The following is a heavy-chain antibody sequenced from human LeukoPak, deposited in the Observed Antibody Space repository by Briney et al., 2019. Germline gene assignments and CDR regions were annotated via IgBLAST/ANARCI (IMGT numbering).Heavy chain of an antibody. CDR1: GYTFTGYY. CDR2: INPNSGGT. CDR3: ARFYYYDSSGYGY. D-gene: IGHD3-22*01. Sequence: GASVKASCKASGYTFTGYYMHWVRQAPGQGLEWMGRINPNSGGTNYAQKFQGRVTMTRDTSISTAYMELSRLRSDDTAVYYCARFYYYDSSGYGYWGQGTLVTVSS. V-gene: IGHV1-2*06. J-gene: IGHJ4*02.